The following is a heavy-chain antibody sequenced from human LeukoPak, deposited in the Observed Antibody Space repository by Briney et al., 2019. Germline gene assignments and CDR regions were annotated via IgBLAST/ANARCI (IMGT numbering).Heavy chain of an antibody. CDR3: ARGGPYGDYPVDY. D-gene: IGHD4-17*01. Sequence: SETLSLTCTVSGGSFSSGLYYWTWIRQPAGKGLEWIGRIYISGSTNYNPSLKSRVTISRDTSKNEFSLKLSSVTAADTAVYYCARGGPYGDYPVDYWGQGTLVTVSS. CDR1: GGSFSSGLYY. J-gene: IGHJ4*02. V-gene: IGHV4-61*02. CDR2: IYISGST.